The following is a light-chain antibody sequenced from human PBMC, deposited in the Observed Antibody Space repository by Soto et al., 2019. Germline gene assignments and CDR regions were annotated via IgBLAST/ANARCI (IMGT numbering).Light chain of an antibody. CDR2: DVS. Sequence: DIQMTQSPSTLSASVGDRFTITCRTSQSIGDSLAWYQQKPGKAPYLLISDVSSLERGVPSRFSGSGSGTEFTLTISSMQPDDFATFYCQQYNGYSRTFGQGTKVDI. CDR1: QSIGDS. J-gene: IGKJ1*01. V-gene: IGKV1-5*01. CDR3: QQYNGYSRT.